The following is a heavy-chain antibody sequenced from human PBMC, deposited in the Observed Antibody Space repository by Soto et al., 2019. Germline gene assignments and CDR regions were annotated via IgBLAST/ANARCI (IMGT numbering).Heavy chain of an antibody. V-gene: IGHV4-39*07. J-gene: IGHJ4*02. D-gene: IGHD1-26*01. Sequence: ASETLSLTCTVSGGSISSSNYFWGWIRQPPGKGLEWIGSMYYSGSTYYNPSLKSRVTISVDTSKNQFSLKLSSVTAADTAVYYRARPREWELWSIDYWGQGTLVTVSS. CDR2: MYYSGST. CDR1: GGSISSSNYF. CDR3: ARPREWELWSIDY.